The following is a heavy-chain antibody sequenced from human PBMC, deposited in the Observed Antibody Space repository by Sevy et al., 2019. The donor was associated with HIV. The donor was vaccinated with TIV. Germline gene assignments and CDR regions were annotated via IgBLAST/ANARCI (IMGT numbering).Heavy chain of an antibody. V-gene: IGHV3-30*18. CDR2: ISNDGSDK. Sequence: GGSLRLSCAASGFSFSRFGMHWVRQAPGKGLEWVALISNDGSDKSYGDSMKGRFTISKDNSRDTLYLHINSLKPEDTGVYYCANSWGRFAGSCWIYYYYGMDVWGQGTTVTVSS. CDR3: ANSWGRFAGSCWIYYYYGMDV. D-gene: IGHD2-15*01. CDR1: GFSFSRFG. J-gene: IGHJ6*02.